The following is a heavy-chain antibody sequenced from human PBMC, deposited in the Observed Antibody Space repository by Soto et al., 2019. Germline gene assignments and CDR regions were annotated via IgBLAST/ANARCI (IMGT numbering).Heavy chain of an antibody. V-gene: IGHV4-30-4*02. CDR3: ARSPIGGYPALQFNPYGMDV. Sequence: PSDTLSLTCTVSGGSISSGDYYWSWIRQPPGKGLEWIGYIYYSGSTYYNPSLKSRVTISVDTSKNQFSLKLSSVTAADTAVYYCARSPIGGYPALQFNPYGMDVWGQGTTVPVSS. D-gene: IGHD2-15*01. CDR2: IYYSGST. CDR1: GGSISSGDYY. J-gene: IGHJ6*02.